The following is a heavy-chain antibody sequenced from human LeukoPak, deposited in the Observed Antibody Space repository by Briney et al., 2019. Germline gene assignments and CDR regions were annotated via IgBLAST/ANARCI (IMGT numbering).Heavy chain of an antibody. J-gene: IGHJ5*02. D-gene: IGHD6-13*01. CDR3: AKAGGSSWYDA. CDR1: AFIFSGHW. CDR2: ISASGGRT. V-gene: IGHV3-23*01. Sequence: PGGSLRLSCEGSAFIFSGHWMNWVRQTPGKGLEWVSAISASGGRTYYADSVKGRFTISRDNSKNTMYQQMNSLRAEDTAVYYCAKAGGSSWYDAWGQGILVTVSS.